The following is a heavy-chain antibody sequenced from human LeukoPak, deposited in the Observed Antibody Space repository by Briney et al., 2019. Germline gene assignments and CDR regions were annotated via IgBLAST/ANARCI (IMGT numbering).Heavy chain of an antibody. CDR3: ARDTPIYGSGSYYNPFDY. CDR1: GGSISSSSYY. J-gene: IGHJ4*02. V-gene: IGHV4-39*07. D-gene: IGHD3-10*01. Sequence: SETLSLTCTVSGGSISSSSYYWGWIRQPPGTGLEWIGSIYYSGSTNYNPSLKSRVTISVDTSKKKISLKLSSVTAADTAVYYCARDTPIYGSGSYYNPFDYWGQGTLVTVSS. CDR2: IYYSGST.